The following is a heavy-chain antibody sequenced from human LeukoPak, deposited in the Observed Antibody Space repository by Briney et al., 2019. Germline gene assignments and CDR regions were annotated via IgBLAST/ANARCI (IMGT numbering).Heavy chain of an antibody. V-gene: IGHV3-7*01. J-gene: IGHJ5*02. D-gene: IGHD6-13*01. CDR1: GFTFSSYW. Sequence: GGSLRLSCAASGFTFSSYWMSWVRQAPGKGLEWVANIKQDGSEKYYVDSVKGRFTISRDNAKNSPYLQMNSLRAEDTAVYYCARDSSSWYRGNWFDPWGQGTLVTVSS. CDR2: IKQDGSEK. CDR3: ARDSSSWYRGNWFDP.